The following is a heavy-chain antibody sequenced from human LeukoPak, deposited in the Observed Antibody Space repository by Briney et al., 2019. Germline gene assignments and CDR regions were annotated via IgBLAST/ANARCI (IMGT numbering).Heavy chain of an antibody. CDR1: GGTFSSYA. D-gene: IGHD3-10*01. Sequence: ASVKVSCKASGGTFSSYAISWVRQAPGQGLEWMGGIIPIFGTANYAQKFQGRVMITADESTSTAYMELSSLRSEDTAVYCCARVIGGEAFDIWGQGTMVTVSS. CDR3: ARVIGGEAFDI. J-gene: IGHJ3*02. CDR2: IIPIFGTA. V-gene: IGHV1-69*01.